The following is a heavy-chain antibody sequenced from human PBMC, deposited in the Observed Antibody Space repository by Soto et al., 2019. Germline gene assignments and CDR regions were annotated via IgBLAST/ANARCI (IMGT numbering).Heavy chain of an antibody. J-gene: IGHJ2*01. CDR3: ARGRGWYGPTNKHWYFDL. D-gene: IGHD6-19*01. CDR2: ISYDGSNK. CDR1: GFTFSSYA. Sequence: QVQLVESGGGVVQPGRSLRLSCAASGFTFSSYAMHWVRQAPGKGLEWVAVISYDGSNKYYADSVKGRFTISRDNSKNTLYLQMNSLRAEDTAVYYCARGRGWYGPTNKHWYFDLWGRGTLVTVSS. V-gene: IGHV3-30-3*01.